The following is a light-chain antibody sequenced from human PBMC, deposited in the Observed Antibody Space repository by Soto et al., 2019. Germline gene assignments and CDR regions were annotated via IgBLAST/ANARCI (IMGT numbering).Light chain of an antibody. Sequence: EVGLTQSPGTLSLSPGGRATRSCRARQSGMNNCLACYKQKPGQAPRLLSYGASRRATGIPDRFSGSGSGTDFTLSISRLEPEDFAVYHCQQYGSLPYTFGQGTKVDIK. V-gene: IGKV3-20*01. CDR3: QQYGSLPYT. CDR2: GAS. CDR1: QSGMNNC. J-gene: IGKJ2*01.